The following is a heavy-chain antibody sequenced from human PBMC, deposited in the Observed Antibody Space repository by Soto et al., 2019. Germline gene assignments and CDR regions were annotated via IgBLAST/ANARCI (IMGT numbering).Heavy chain of an antibody. CDR3: AKEMITFGDFNYYYMDV. V-gene: IGHV3-9*01. D-gene: IGHD3-16*01. CDR1: GFTFDQYT. Sequence: ESGGGLVQPGRSLRLACGASGFTFDQYTMHWVRQAPGKGLEWVSSITWHSGTIGYADSVKGRFTISRDNAKNSLYLQMNSLRGEDTALYYCAKEMITFGDFNYYYMDVWGNGTTVTVSS. J-gene: IGHJ6*03. CDR2: ITWHSGTI.